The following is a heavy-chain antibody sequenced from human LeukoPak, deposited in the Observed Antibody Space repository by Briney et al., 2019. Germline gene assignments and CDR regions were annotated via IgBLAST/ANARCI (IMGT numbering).Heavy chain of an antibody. CDR1: GYTFTGYY. CDR3: ARGIVVVPAAILWILYFDY. CDR2: INPNSGGT. J-gene: IGHJ4*02. Sequence: ASVKVSCKASGYTFTGYYMHWVRQAPGQGLEWMGWINPNSGGTNYAQKFQGRVTMTRDTSISTAYMELSRLRSDDTAVYYCARGIVVVPAAILWILYFDYWGQGTLVTVSS. D-gene: IGHD2-2*02. V-gene: IGHV1-2*02.